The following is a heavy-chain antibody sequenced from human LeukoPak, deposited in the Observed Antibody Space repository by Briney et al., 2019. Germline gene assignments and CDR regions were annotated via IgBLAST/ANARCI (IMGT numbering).Heavy chain of an antibody. Sequence: GESLKISCKGSGYSFTSYWIGWVRQMPGKGLEWKGIIYPGDSDTRYSPSFQGQVTISADKSISTAYLQWSSLKASDTAMYYCARRPPSDGYNWYYGMDVWGQGTTVTVSS. CDR2: IYPGDSDT. J-gene: IGHJ6*02. CDR1: GYSFTSYW. D-gene: IGHD5-24*01. V-gene: IGHV5-51*01. CDR3: ARRPPSDGYNWYYGMDV.